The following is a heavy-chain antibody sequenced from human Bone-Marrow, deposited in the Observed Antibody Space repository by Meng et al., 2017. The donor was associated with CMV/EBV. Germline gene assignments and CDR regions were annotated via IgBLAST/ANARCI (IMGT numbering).Heavy chain of an antibody. D-gene: IGHD3-10*01. CDR3: AREGGFGDY. CDR1: GDSISSNTYY. Sequence: GSLRLSCTVSGDSISSNTYYWGWIRQPPGKGLEWIGSIYYSGSTYYNPSLKSRVTISVDTSKNQFSLKLSSVTAADTAVYYCAREGGFGDYWGQGTLVTVSS. CDR2: IYYSGST. J-gene: IGHJ4*02. V-gene: IGHV4-39*07.